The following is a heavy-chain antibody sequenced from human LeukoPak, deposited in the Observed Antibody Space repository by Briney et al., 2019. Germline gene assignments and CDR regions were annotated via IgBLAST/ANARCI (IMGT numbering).Heavy chain of an antibody. D-gene: IGHD3-9*01. V-gene: IGHV3-33*08. CDR1: GFTFSSYA. J-gene: IGHJ6*02. CDR3: AREWRYFDWLLYYYYGMDV. Sequence: GGSLRLSCSASGFTFSSYAMHWVRQAPGKGLEWVAVIWYDGSNKYYADSVKGRFTISRDNSKNTLYLQMNSLRAEDTAVYYCAREWRYFDWLLYYYYGMDVWGQGTTVTVS. CDR2: IWYDGSNK.